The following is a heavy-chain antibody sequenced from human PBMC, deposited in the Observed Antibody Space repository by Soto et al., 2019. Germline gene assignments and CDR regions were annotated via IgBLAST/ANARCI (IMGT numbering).Heavy chain of an antibody. J-gene: IGHJ4*02. D-gene: IGHD5-12*01. V-gene: IGHV4-34*01. CDR1: GGSFSGYY. CDR2: INHSGST. Sequence: SETLSLTCAVYGGSFSGYYWSWIRQPPGKGLEWIGEINHSGSTNYNPSLKSRVTISVDTSKNQFSLKLSSVTAADTAVYYCARAKRLRPPFDYWGQGTLVTVSS. CDR3: ARAKRLRPPFDY.